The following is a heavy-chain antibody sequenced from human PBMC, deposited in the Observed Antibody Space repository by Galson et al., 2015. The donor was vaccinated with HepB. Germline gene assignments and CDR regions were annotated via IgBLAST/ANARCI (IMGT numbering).Heavy chain of an antibody. D-gene: IGHD5-24*01. CDR1: GDSVSSNSAA. Sequence: CAISGDSVSSNSAAWNWIREPPSRGLEWLGRTYYRSKWYNEYSPSVKSRITFTADTSKNRFSLLLSSVTPEDTAIYYCARDLHQWLSFDYWAQGTLVTVSS. CDR2: TYYRSKWYN. CDR3: ARDLHQWLSFDY. V-gene: IGHV6-1*01. J-gene: IGHJ4*02.